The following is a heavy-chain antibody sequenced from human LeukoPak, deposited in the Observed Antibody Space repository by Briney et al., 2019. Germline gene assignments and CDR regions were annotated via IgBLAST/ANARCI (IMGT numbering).Heavy chain of an antibody. CDR3: AKEGRYFDWLSFDY. V-gene: IGHV3-23*01. Sequence: GGSLRLSCAASGFTFSSYAMSWVRQAPGKGLEWVSGVSGSGGSTYYADSVKGRFTISRDKSKKTLYLQINSLRAEDTAVYYCAKEGRYFDWLSFDYWGQGTLVTVSS. CDR1: GFTFSSYA. CDR2: VSGSGGST. D-gene: IGHD3-9*01. J-gene: IGHJ4*02.